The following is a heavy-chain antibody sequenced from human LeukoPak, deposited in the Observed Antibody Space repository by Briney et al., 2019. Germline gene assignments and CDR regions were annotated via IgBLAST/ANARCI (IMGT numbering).Heavy chain of an antibody. J-gene: IGHJ4*02. D-gene: IGHD1-26*01. CDR2: IHSSGST. V-gene: IGHV4-59*01. CDR3: ARDIREVGESHYFDY. Sequence: SETLSLTCTVSGFSITTYYWGWIRQSPRNGLEWIGQIHSSGSTTYNPSLKSRVTISVDTSKNQFSLHLSSVTAADTAVYYCARDIREVGESHYFDYWGQGTLVTVTS. CDR1: GFSITTYY.